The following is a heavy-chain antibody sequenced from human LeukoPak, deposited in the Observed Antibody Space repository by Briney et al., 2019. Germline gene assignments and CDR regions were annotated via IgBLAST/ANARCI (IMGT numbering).Heavy chain of an antibody. D-gene: IGHD6-13*01. CDR2: MNPNSGKT. Sequence: ASVTVSCKASGYTFTSYDINWVRQATGQGLEWMGWMNPNSGKTDYVQKVQGRVTITRNTPISTAYMELSSLRSEDTAVYYCARGHGSSWYYFDYWGQGTLVTVSS. V-gene: IGHV1-8*01. J-gene: IGHJ4*02. CDR3: ARGHGSSWYYFDY. CDR1: GYTFTSYD.